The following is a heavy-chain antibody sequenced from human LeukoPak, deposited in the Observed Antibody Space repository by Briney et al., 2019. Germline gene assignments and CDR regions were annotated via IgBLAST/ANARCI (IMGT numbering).Heavy chain of an antibody. CDR1: GGSISYYY. D-gene: IGHD3-10*01. J-gene: IGHJ2*01. CDR2: IYTTGST. Sequence: PSETLSLTCTVSGGSISYYYWSWIRQPAGKGLEWIGRIYTTGSTNYNPSLKSRVSISVDNSKNQFSLRLTSVTAADTAVYYCAGFARGGAEWYFDLWGRGTLVSVSS. V-gene: IGHV4-4*07. CDR3: AGFARGGAEWYFDL.